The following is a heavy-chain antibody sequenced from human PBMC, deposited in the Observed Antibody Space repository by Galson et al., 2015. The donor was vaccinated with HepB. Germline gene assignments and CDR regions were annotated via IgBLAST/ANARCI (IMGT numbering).Heavy chain of an antibody. D-gene: IGHD4-23*01. CDR3: ARQNFPFGGNYGMDV. CDR2: IWYDGSNK. Sequence: SLRLSCAASGFTFSRYGMHWVRQAPGKGLEWVAVIWYDGSNKYYADSVKGRFTISRDNSKNTLYLQMNSLRAEDTAVYYCARQNFPFGGNYGMDVWGKGTTVTVSS. CDR1: GFTFSRYG. V-gene: IGHV3-33*01. J-gene: IGHJ6*04.